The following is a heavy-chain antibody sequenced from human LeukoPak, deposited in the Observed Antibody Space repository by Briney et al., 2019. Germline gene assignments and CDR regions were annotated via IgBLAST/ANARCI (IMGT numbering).Heavy chain of an antibody. D-gene: IGHD3-22*01. V-gene: IGHV4-30-4*01. J-gene: IGHJ4*02. CDR1: GGSINSGNYY. CDR2: IYCSGST. CDR3: AIRMIPKYYFDY. Sequence: SQTLSLTCTVSGGSINSGNYYWSWIRQPPGKGLEWIGYIYCSGSTYYNPSLKSRVTMSVDTSKNQFSLKLSSVTAADTAVYYCAIRMIPKYYFDYWGQGALVTVSS.